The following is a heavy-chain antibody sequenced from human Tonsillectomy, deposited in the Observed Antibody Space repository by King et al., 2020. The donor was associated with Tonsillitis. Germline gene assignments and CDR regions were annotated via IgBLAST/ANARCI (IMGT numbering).Heavy chain of an antibody. CDR2: IDPSDSYT. V-gene: IGHV5-10-1*03. Sequence: VQLVQSGAEVKKPGESLRISCKGSGYSFTSYWINWVRQMPGKGLEWMGRIDPSDSYTNYSPSFQGHVTISADRSISTAYLRWSSLKASDTATYYCARHRHNDYGDYAVYGYYGMDVWGQGTTVTVSS. CDR1: GYSFTSYW. J-gene: IGHJ6*02. CDR3: ARHRHNDYGDYAVYGYYGMDV. D-gene: IGHD4-17*01.